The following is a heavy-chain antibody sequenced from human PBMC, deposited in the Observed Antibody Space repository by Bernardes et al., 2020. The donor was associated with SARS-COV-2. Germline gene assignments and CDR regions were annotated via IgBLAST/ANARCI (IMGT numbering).Heavy chain of an antibody. CDR3: SRDFGEDYYDSSGFGMDV. Sequence: GSLRISYAASVFSIRDYTMNWVRPAPGKGLEWVSSISSSSNYIYYADSVKGRFTISRDNAKKSLYLQMNGLRADDTAVYYCSRDFGEDYYDSSGFGMDVWGQGTTVTVSS. CDR1: VFSIRDYT. V-gene: IGHV3-21*01. J-gene: IGHJ6*02. D-gene: IGHD3-22*01. CDR2: ISSSSNYI.